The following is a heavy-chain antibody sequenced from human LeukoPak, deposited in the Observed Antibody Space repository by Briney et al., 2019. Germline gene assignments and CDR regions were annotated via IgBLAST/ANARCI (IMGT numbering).Heavy chain of an antibody. Sequence: GGSLRLSCAASGFTFSSYSMNWVRQAPGKGLEWVSYISSSSSTIYYADSVKGRFTISRDNAKNSLYLQMNSLRAEDTAVYYCERDKGLFGVVIPLDYWGQGTLVTVSS. D-gene: IGHD3-3*01. CDR3: ERDKGLFGVVIPLDY. J-gene: IGHJ4*02. CDR1: GFTFSSYS. CDR2: ISSSSSTI. V-gene: IGHV3-48*01.